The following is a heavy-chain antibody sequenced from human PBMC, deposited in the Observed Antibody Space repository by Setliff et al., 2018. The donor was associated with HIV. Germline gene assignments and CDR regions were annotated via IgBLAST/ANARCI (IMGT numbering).Heavy chain of an antibody. D-gene: IGHD3-22*01. CDR1: GFTISNVW. V-gene: IGHV3-15*01. J-gene: IGHJ1*01. CDR2: IKIKTDGGTI. CDR3: TTHQTHSSPGEWFQH. Sequence: PGGSLRLSCAASGFTISNVWMTWVRQAPGKGLEWVGRIKIKTDGGTIDYAAPVKGRFTISRDDSKNTLYLRMNSLKTEDTAVYYCTTHQTHSSPGEWFQHWGQGTLVTVSS.